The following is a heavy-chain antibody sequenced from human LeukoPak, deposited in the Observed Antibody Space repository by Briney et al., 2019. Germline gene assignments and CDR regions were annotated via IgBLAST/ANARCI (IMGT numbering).Heavy chain of an antibody. CDR1: GFTFSNYW. J-gene: IGHJ3*02. D-gene: IGHD5/OR15-5a*01. Sequence: GGSLRLPCAVSGFTFSNYWMHWVRQGPGKGLVWVSGINSDGSSTNYADSVKGRFTISRDNAKNTLYLQMNSLRAEDMAVYYCARASTGAFDIWGQGTMVTVSS. CDR3: ARASTGAFDI. V-gene: IGHV3-74*01. CDR2: INSDGSST.